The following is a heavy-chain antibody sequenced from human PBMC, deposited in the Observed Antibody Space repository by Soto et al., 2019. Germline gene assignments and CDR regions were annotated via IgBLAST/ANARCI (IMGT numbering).Heavy chain of an antibody. J-gene: IGHJ4*02. V-gene: IGHV3-23*01. CDR3: AKGTCESGECSIDY. CDR2: IRGSGGST. D-gene: IGHD3-10*01. CDR1: GFTFSRYA. Sequence: EVQLLESGGDLVQPGGSLRLSCAASGFTFSRYAMNWVRQAPGKGLEWVSTIRGSGGSTDYVDSVKGRFTISRDNSKNPLVLPKNRLRVQDTAVNYRAKGTCESGECSIDYWGQGTLVTVSS.